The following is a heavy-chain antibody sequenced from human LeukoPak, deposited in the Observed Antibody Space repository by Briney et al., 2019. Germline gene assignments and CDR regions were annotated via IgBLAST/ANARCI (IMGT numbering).Heavy chain of an antibody. CDR2: IIPIFGTA. CDR3: ATMVRGATDYFDY. J-gene: IGHJ4*02. D-gene: IGHD3-10*01. CDR1: GGTFSSYA. Sequence: ASVKVSCKASGGTFSSYAISWVRQAPGQGLEWMGGIIPIFGTANYAQKFQGRVTITADESTSTAYMELSSLRSEDTAVYYCATMVRGATDYFDYWGQGTLVTVSS. V-gene: IGHV1-69*13.